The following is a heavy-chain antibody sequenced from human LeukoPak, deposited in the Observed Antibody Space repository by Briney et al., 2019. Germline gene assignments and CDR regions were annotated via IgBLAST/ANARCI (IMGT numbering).Heavy chain of an antibody. D-gene: IGHD3-22*01. CDR3: AKGASYYYDSSGYFDY. CDR2: ISGSGGST. CDR1: GFTFSSYA. V-gene: IGHV3-23*01. Sequence: GGSLRLSCAASGFTFSSYAMSWVRQAPGKGLEWVSAISGSGGSTYYADSVKGRFTISRDNSKNTLYLQMNSLRAEDTAVYYCAKGASYYYDSSGYFDYWGQGTLVTVSS. J-gene: IGHJ4*02.